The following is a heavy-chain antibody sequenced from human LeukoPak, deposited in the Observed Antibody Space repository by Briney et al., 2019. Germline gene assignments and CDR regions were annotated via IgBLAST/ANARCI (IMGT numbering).Heavy chain of an antibody. CDR1: GFTFSSYS. V-gene: IGHV3-21*01. CDR3: ARDFRSRDAFDI. CDR2: ISSSSNYI. Sequence: GGSLRLSCAASGFTFSSYSMNWVRQAPGKGLEWVSSISSSSNYIYYADSVKGRFTISRDNAKNSLYLQMNSLRAEDTAVYYCARDFRSRDAFDIWGQGTMVTVSS. J-gene: IGHJ3*02.